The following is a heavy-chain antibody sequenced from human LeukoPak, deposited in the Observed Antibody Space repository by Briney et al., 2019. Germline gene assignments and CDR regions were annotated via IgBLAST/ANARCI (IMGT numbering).Heavy chain of an antibody. J-gene: IGHJ4*02. CDR3: ARGVAGGPFDY. CDR2: ISYDGSNK. D-gene: IGHD3-3*01. V-gene: IGHV3-30-3*01. CDR1: GFAFSSYA. Sequence: PGGSLRLSCAASGFAFSSYAMHWVRQAPGKGLEWVAVISYDGSNKYYADSVKGRFTISRDNSKNTLYLQMNSLRAEDTAVYYCARGVAGGPFDYWGQGTLVTVSS.